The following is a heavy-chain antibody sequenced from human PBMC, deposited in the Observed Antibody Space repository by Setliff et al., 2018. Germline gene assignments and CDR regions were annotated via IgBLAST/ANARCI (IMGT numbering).Heavy chain of an antibody. Sequence: PSETLSLTCTVSGGSISSSSYYWGWIRQPPGKGLEWIGSIYYSGSTYYNPSLKSRVTILVDTSKNQFSLKLSPVTAADTAVYYCARVKIAILPAAIDYWGQGTLVTVSS. D-gene: IGHD2-2*01. J-gene: IGHJ4*02. V-gene: IGHV4-39*07. CDR2: IYYSGST. CDR1: GGSISSSSYY. CDR3: ARVKIAILPAAIDY.